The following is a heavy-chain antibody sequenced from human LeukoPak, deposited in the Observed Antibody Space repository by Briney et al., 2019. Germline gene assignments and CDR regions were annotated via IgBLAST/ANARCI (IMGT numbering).Heavy chain of an antibody. J-gene: IGHJ4*02. CDR1: GFTFSSYG. CDR2: ISGSGGST. CDR3: AKLDYYDSSGYYNY. Sequence: GGSLRLSCAASGFTFSSYGMSWVRQAPGKGLEWVSAISGSGGSTYYADSVKGRFTISRDNSKNTLYLQMNSLRAEDTAVYYCAKLDYYDSSGYYNYWGQGTLVTVSS. D-gene: IGHD3-22*01. V-gene: IGHV3-23*01.